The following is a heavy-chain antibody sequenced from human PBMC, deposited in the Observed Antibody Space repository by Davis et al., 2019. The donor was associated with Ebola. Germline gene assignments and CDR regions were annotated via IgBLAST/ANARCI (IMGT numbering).Heavy chain of an antibody. Sequence: MPSETLSLTCTVSGVSITSYYWSWVRQPPGKGLEWIGYIYYSGNTNYNPSLKSRVTMSVDTSKNQFSLKLSSVTAADTAVYYCARDGYSSGWYNDYGMDVWGKGTTVTVSS. CDR2: IYYSGNT. CDR1: GVSITSYY. CDR3: ARDGYSSGWYNDYGMDV. J-gene: IGHJ6*04. D-gene: IGHD6-19*01. V-gene: IGHV4-59*01.